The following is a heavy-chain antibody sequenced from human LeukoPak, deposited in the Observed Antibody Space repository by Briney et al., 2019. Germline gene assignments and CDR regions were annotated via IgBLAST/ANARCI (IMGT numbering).Heavy chain of an antibody. Sequence: GGSLRLSCAASGFTFRSYAMSWVRQAPGKGLEWVSVISSSGGSTYYADSVKGRFTISRDNSKNSLYLQMNSLRAEDTAVYYCARNPRYYGSGRVDYWGQGTLVTVSS. D-gene: IGHD3-10*01. CDR1: GFTFRSYA. CDR2: ISSSGGST. V-gene: IGHV3-23*01. CDR3: ARNPRYYGSGRVDY. J-gene: IGHJ4*02.